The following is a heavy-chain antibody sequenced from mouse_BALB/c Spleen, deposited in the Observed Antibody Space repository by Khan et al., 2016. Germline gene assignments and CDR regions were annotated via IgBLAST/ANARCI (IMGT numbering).Heavy chain of an antibody. CDR3: ARWAICYDYVRVRGYYFDY. V-gene: IGHV1-4*02. Sequence: QVQLQQSAAELARPGASVKMSCRASGYTFTNYTMHWVKQRPGQGLEWIGYINPSSVYTEYNQKFKDKTTLTADKSSSTAYMQLSSLTSEDSAVYYCARWAICYDYVRVRGYYFDYWGQGTTLTVSS. CDR1: GYTFTNYT. D-gene: IGHD2-4*01. J-gene: IGHJ2*01. CDR2: INPSSVYT.